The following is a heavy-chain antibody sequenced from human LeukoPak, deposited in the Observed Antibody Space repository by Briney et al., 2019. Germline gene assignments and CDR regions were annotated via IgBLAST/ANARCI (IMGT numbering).Heavy chain of an antibody. CDR3: ARAPFKRYYYYMDV. CDR2: ISAYNGNT. Sequence: GASVKVSCKASGYTFTSYGISWVRQAPGQGLEWMGWISAYNGNTNYAQKLQGRVTMTTDTSTSTAYMELRSLGSDDTAVYYCARAPFKRYYYYMDVWGKGTTVTVSS. CDR1: GYTFTSYG. J-gene: IGHJ6*03. V-gene: IGHV1-18*01.